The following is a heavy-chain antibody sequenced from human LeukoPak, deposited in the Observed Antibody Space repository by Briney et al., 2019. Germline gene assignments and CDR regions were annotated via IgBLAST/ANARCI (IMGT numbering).Heavy chain of an antibody. CDR1: GFTFSSYS. J-gene: IGHJ3*02. CDR3: AREGGSYGGAFDI. V-gene: IGHV3-21*04. D-gene: IGHD1-26*01. CDR2: ISSSSSYI. Sequence: GGSLRLSCAASGFTFSSYSMNWVRQAPGKGLEGVSSISSSSSYIYYADSVKGRFTISRDNAKNSLYLQMNSLRAEDTAVYYCAREGGSYGGAFDIWGQGTMVTVSS.